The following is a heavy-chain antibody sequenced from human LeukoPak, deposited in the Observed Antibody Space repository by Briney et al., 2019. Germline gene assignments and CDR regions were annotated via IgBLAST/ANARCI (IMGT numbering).Heavy chain of an antibody. D-gene: IGHD3-22*01. CDR1: GGSISSYY. CDR3: ARGGTMIVVPTFDP. V-gene: IGHV4-59*12. Sequence: SETLSLTCTVSGGSISSYYWSWMRQPPGKGLEWIGYIYYSGSTNYNPSLKSRVTISVDTSKNQFSLKLSSVTAADTAVYYCARGGTMIVVPTFDPWGQGTLVTVSS. CDR2: IYYSGST. J-gene: IGHJ5*02.